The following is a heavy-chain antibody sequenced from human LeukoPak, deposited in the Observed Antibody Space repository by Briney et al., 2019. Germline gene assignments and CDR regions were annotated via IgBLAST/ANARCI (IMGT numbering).Heavy chain of an antibody. CDR3: ARDRENQYFDF. CDR2: IWYDGSNQ. J-gene: IGHJ4*02. D-gene: IGHD1-14*01. Sequence: GGSLRLSCAASGFTFSSYGMHWVRQAPGKGLEWVTTIWYDGSNQYYTDSVRGRFTISRDNSRRTLYLQMNNLRAEDTAVYYCARDRENQYFDFWGQGTLVAVSS. CDR1: GFTFSSYG. V-gene: IGHV3-33*08.